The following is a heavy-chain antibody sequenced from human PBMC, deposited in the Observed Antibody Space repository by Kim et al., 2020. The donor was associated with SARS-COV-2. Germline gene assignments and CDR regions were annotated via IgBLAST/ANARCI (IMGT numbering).Heavy chain of an antibody. V-gene: IGHV4-34*01. Sequence: NSNPSLKSRVTISVDTSKNQFSLKLSSVTAADTAVYYFARGLWSSWYIDYWGQGTLVTVSS. J-gene: IGHJ4*02. CDR3: ARGLWSSWYIDY. D-gene: IGHD6-13*01.